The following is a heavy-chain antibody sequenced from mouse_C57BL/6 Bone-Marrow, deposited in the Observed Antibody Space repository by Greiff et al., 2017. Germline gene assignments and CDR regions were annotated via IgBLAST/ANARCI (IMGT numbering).Heavy chain of an antibody. CDR1: GDSITSGY. CDR2: ISYRSNT. CDR3: ARDLAMDY. Sequence: EVHLVESGPSLVKPSQTLSLPCSVTGDSITSGYWNWIRKFPGDKLEYMGYISYRSNTYYNPSLKSRISITRDTSKNQYYLHLNSVTTEDTATYYCARDLAMDYWGQGTSVTVSS. J-gene: IGHJ4*01. V-gene: IGHV3-8*02.